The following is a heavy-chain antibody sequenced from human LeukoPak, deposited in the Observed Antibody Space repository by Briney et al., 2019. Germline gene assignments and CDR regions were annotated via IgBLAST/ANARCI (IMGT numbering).Heavy chain of an antibody. D-gene: IGHD2-2*01. CDR2: ISFDGSNK. V-gene: IGHV3-30*03. J-gene: IGHJ6*01. CDR1: GFNFNSYG. Sequence: GGSLRLSCAASGFNFNSYGMHTVRHTPGKGLEWLAVISFDGSNKYHGDSVNGRFTISRDNSKNTLYLQINSLRGEDTAVYYCARDGEDPVVVPAARYGMDVWGQGTTVTVSS. CDR3: ARDGEDPVVVPAARYGMDV.